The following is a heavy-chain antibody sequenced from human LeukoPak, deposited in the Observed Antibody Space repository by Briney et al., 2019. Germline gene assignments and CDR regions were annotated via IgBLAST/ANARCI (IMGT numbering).Heavy chain of an antibody. Sequence: SVNVSCKASGGTFSSNAISWVRQATGQGLERMGGIIPIFGTANYAQKFQGRVTITTDESTSTAYMELSSLRSEDTAVYYCAREPYSGSYHASDAFDIWGQGTMVTVSS. CDR1: GGTFSSNA. CDR3: AREPYSGSYHASDAFDI. V-gene: IGHV1-69*05. CDR2: IIPIFGTA. D-gene: IGHD1-26*01. J-gene: IGHJ3*02.